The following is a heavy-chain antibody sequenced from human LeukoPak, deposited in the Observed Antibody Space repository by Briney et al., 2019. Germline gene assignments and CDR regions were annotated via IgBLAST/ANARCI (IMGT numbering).Heavy chain of an antibody. CDR2: IYYSGST. J-gene: IGHJ6*02. Sequence: SETLSLTCTVSGGSISSSSYYWGWIRQPPGKGLEWIGSIYYSGSTYYNPSLKSRVTISVDRSKNQFSLKLSSVTAADTAVYYCARVTAVTGEMDVWGQGTTVTVSS. V-gene: IGHV4-39*07. CDR3: ARVTAVTGEMDV. CDR1: GGSISSSSYY. D-gene: IGHD4-17*01.